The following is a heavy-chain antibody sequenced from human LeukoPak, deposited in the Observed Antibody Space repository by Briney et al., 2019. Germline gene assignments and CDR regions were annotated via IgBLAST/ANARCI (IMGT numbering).Heavy chain of an antibody. CDR1: GFSFSDHF. D-gene: IGHD4-23*01. V-gene: IGHV3-11*01. Sequence: GGSLRLSCAASGFSFSDHFMTWIRQAPGKGPEWISYISGSGATYYADSVKGRFTISRDNAQNSLWLQMSSLRAEDTAVYYCARDPMYNGGNSGAFDFWDQGTLVTVSS. CDR2: ISGSGAT. J-gene: IGHJ3*01. CDR3: ARDPMYNGGNSGAFDF.